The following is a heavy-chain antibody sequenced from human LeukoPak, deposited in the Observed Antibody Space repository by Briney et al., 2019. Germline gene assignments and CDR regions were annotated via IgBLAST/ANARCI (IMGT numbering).Heavy chain of an antibody. CDR1: GGSFSGYY. Sequence: PSETLSLTCAVYGGSFSGYYWSWIRQPPGKGLEWIGEINHSGSTNYNPSLKSRVTISVDTSKNQFSLKLSSVTAADTAVYYCARVPHRSSGWFPPFDYWGQGTLVTVSS. J-gene: IGHJ4*02. CDR2: INHSGST. D-gene: IGHD6-19*01. CDR3: ARVPHRSSGWFPPFDY. V-gene: IGHV4-34*01.